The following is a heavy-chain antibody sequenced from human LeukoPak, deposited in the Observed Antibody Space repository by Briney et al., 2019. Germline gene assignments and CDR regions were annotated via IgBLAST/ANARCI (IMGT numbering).Heavy chain of an antibody. J-gene: IGHJ4*02. Sequence: SVKVSCKASGGTFSSYAITWVRQAPGQGLEWMGRIIPIFGIANYAQKFQGRVTITADKSTSTAYMELSSLRSEDTAVYYCARGPYYDSSGYYFDYWGQGTLVTVSS. CDR2: IIPIFGIA. D-gene: IGHD3-22*01. V-gene: IGHV1-69*04. CDR1: GGTFSSYA. CDR3: ARGPYYDSSGYYFDY.